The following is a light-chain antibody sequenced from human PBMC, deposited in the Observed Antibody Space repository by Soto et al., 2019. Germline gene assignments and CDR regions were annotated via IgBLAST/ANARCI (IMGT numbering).Light chain of an antibody. J-gene: IGKJ2*01. CDR2: DAS. CDR3: QLYGSSPPRYT. V-gene: IGKV3-20*01. Sequence: EIVLTQSPGTLYLSPGARATLSCRASQSVSSNYLAWYQQKRGQAPRLLIYDASARATGIPDRFSGSGSGTDFTLTISRLEPEDFAVYFCQLYGSSPPRYTFGQGTKLEIK. CDR1: QSVSSNY.